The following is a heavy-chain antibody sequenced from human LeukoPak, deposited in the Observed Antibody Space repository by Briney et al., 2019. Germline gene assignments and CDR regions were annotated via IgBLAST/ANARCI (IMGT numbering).Heavy chain of an antibody. J-gene: IGHJ6*03. D-gene: IGHD3-9*01. V-gene: IGHV4-61*02. CDR1: GGSISSGSYY. Sequence: KPSQTLSLTCTVSGGSISSGSYYWSWIRQPAGKGLEWIGRIYTSGSTNYNPSLKSRVTISVDTSKNQFSLKLSSVTAADTAVYYCARHQIDWLLSEGYYYYMDVWGKGTTVTISS. CDR3: ARHQIDWLLSEGYYYYMDV. CDR2: IYTSGST.